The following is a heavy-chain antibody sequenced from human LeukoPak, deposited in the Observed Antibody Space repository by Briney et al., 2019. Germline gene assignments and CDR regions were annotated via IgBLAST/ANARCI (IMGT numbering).Heavy chain of an antibody. CDR1: GGSFSGYY. D-gene: IGHD6-19*01. V-gene: IGHV4-34*01. CDR3: ARGRQQWLVPLDY. Sequence: SETLSLTCAVYGGSFSGYYWSWIRQPPGKGLEWIGEINHSGSTNYNPSPKSRVTISVDTSKNQFSPKLSSVTAADTAVYYCARGRQQWLVPLDYWGQGTLVTVSS. J-gene: IGHJ4*02. CDR2: INHSGST.